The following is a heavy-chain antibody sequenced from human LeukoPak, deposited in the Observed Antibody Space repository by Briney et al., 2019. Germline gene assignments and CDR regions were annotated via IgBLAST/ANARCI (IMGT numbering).Heavy chain of an antibody. D-gene: IGHD4-17*01. CDR3: ARGETYGDYAIAVDY. CDR2: IKQDGSEK. V-gene: IGHV3-7*01. Sequence: GGSLRLSCAASGFTFTTYWMTWVRQAPGKGLEWVANIKQDGSEKYYVDSVEGRFTISRDNAKNSLFLQMNSLRAEDTAVYYCARGETYGDYAIAVDYWGQGTLVTVSS. CDR1: GFTFTTYW. J-gene: IGHJ4*02.